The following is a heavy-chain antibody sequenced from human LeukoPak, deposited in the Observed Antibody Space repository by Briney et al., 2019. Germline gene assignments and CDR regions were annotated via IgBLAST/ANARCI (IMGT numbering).Heavy chain of an antibody. J-gene: IGHJ4*02. Sequence: PSETLSLTCTVSGGSISSSSYYWGWIRQPPGKGLEWLGSIYYSGSTYYNPSLKSRVTISVDTSKNQFSLKLSSVTAADTAVYYCARQAYGSGKHDYWGQGTLVTVCS. V-gene: IGHV4-39*01. CDR3: ARQAYGSGKHDY. D-gene: IGHD3-10*01. CDR2: IYYSGST. CDR1: GGSISSSSYY.